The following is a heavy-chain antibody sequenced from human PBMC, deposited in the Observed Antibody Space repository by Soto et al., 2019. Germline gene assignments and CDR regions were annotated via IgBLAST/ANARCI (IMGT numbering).Heavy chain of an antibody. Sequence: PGGSLRLSCAASGFSFNIFGMNWVRQAPGQGLEWVSGISGGGGSTYYADSVKGRFTISRHNSKNTLYLQMNSLRAEDTAVYYCARGGNYFDYWGQGTLVTVSS. CDR2: ISGGGGST. V-gene: IGHV3-23*01. CDR3: ARGGNYFDY. CDR1: GFSFNIFG. J-gene: IGHJ4*02.